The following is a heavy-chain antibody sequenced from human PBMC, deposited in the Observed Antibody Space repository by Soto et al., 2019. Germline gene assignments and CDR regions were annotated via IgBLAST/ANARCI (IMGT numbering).Heavy chain of an antibody. CDR2: ISGGGVST. CDR3: AKLGYYEFWSGYSEAYFDY. J-gene: IGHJ4*02. Sequence: GSLRLSCAASGFTFSSYAMSWVRQAPGKGLEWVSAISGGGVSTYYADSVKGRFTISRDNSKNTLYVQMNSLRAEDTALYYCAKLGYYEFWSGYSEAYFDYWGQGTQVTVSS. V-gene: IGHV3-23*01. D-gene: IGHD3-3*01. CDR1: GFTFSSYA.